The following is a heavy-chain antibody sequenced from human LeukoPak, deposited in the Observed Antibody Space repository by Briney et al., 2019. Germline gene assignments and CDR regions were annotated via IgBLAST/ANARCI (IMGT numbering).Heavy chain of an antibody. CDR2: VSAYNGNT. D-gene: IGHD3-10*01. Sequence: GASVKVSCKASGYNFISYGFSWVRQAPGQGLEWMGWVSAYNGNTKYAQKFQDRVTMTTNTSTSTAYTELRSLRPDDTAVYYCAREGGVWGVTVAGFDPWGQGTLVSVSS. CDR3: AREGGVWGVTVAGFDP. V-gene: IGHV1-18*01. CDR1: GYNFISYG. J-gene: IGHJ5*02.